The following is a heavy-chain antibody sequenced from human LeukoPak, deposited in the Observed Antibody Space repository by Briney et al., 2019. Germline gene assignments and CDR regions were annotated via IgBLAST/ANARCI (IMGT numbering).Heavy chain of an antibody. J-gene: IGHJ4*02. CDR1: GYTFTGYY. Sequence: PGASVKVSRKASGYTFTGYYMHWVRQAPGQGLEWMGWINPNSGGTNYAQKFQGRVTMTRDTSISTTYMELSRLRSDDTAVYYCARDTVVLAATFDYWGQGTLVTVSS. D-gene: IGHD2-2*01. V-gene: IGHV1-2*02. CDR2: INPNSGGT. CDR3: ARDTVVLAATFDY.